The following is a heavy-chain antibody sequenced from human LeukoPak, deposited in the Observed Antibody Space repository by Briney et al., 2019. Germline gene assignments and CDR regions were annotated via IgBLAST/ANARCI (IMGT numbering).Heavy chain of an antibody. CDR1: GFTFSTYA. CDR2: VSGSGGSA. D-gene: IGHD3-16*01. J-gene: IGHJ5*02. CDR3: AEDVHSPMITFWFDP. V-gene: IGHV3-23*01. Sequence: GGSLRHSCAASGFTFSTYAMAWVRQAPGKGLEWVSAVSGSGGSAYYADSVKGRFTISRDNSKNTLFLQMHSLRAEDTAVYYCAEDVHSPMITFWFDPWGQGTLVTVSS.